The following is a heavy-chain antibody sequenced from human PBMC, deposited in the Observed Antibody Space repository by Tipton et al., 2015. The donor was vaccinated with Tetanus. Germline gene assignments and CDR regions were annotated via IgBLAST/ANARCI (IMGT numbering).Heavy chain of an antibody. CDR1: GFTFDDYA. V-gene: IGHV3-9*03. J-gene: IGHJ4*02. Sequence: SLRLSCEASGFTFDDYAMHWVRQAPGKGLEWVSGINWNSGVTAYAGSVKGRFTISRDNAKNSLFLQMNSLTDADMAVYYCVRGTSRIVYYFDYWGQGTLVTVSS. CDR3: VRGTSRIVYYFDY. D-gene: IGHD2-21*01. CDR2: INWNSGVT.